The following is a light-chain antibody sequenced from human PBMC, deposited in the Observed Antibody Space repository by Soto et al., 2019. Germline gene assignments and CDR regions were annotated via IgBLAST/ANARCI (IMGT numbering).Light chain of an antibody. CDR1: QSVSSY. Sequence: EIVLTQSPATLSLSPGERATLSCRASQSVSSYLAWYQQKPGQAPTLLIYDASNRATGIPARFSGSGSATDFTLTISTLEPEDFAVYYCQQRSNWITFGQGTRLEIK. J-gene: IGKJ5*01. CDR3: QQRSNWIT. CDR2: DAS. V-gene: IGKV3-11*01.